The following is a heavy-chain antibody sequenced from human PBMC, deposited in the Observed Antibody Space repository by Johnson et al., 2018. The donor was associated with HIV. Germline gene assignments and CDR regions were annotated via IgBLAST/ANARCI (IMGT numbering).Heavy chain of an antibody. D-gene: IGHD2-21*01. V-gene: IGHV3-23*04. CDR1: GFTFSSYA. Sequence: VQLVESGGGLVQPGGSLRLSCAASGFTFSSYAMSWVRQAPGKGLEWVSAISGSGGRTYYADSVKGRVPISRDTSKNTLYLQMNSLGAEDTAVYYCAKVRGGLAYCGGDCYLYDAFDIWGQGTMVTVSS. J-gene: IGHJ3*02. CDR3: AKVRGGLAYCGGDCYLYDAFDI. CDR2: ISGSGGRT.